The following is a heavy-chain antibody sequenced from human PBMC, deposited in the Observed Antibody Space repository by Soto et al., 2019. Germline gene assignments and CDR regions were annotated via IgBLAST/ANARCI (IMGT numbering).Heavy chain of an antibody. CDR1: GFTFSRYG. D-gene: IGHD3-22*01. J-gene: IGHJ4*02. Sequence: QVQLVESGGGVVQPGRSLRLSCEASGFTFSRYGMHWVRQAPGKGLEWVAVIWYDGSNKYYADSVKGRFTISRDNSKNTLYLQMNSLRAEDTAVYYCARDYDSSGYPRYYFDYWGQGTLVTVSS. CDR3: ARDYDSSGYPRYYFDY. CDR2: IWYDGSNK. V-gene: IGHV3-33*01.